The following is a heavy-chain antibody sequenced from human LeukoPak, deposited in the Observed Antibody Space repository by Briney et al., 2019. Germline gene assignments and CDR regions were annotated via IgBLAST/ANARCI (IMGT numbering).Heavy chain of an antibody. Sequence: SSETLSLTCAVSGYSISSGYYWGWIRQPPGKGLEWIGSIYHSGSTYYNPSLKSRVTISVDTSKNQFSLKLSSVTAADTAVYYCARGPDYYGSGSYFGYYYYYYMDVWGKGTTVTVSS. J-gene: IGHJ6*03. V-gene: IGHV4-38-2*01. D-gene: IGHD3-10*01. CDR2: IYHSGST. CDR1: GYSISSGYY. CDR3: ARGPDYYGSGSYFGYYYYYYMDV.